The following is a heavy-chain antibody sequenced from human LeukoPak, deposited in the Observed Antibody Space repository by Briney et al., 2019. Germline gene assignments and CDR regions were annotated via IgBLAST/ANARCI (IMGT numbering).Heavy chain of an antibody. V-gene: IGHV3-7*01. CDR3: ARDDSSSWYKD. D-gene: IGHD6-13*01. J-gene: IGHJ4*02. CDR2: IKHDGSEK. CDR1: GFTFSNEW. Sequence: GGSQRLSCTASGFTFSNEWMSWVRQAPGKGLEWVAIIKHDGSEKYYVESVKGRFTISRDNAKNSLYLQMNSLRAEDTAMYYCARDDSSSWYKDWGQGTLVTVSS.